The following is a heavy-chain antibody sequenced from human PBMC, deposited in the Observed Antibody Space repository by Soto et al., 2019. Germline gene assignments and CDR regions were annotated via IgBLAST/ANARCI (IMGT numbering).Heavy chain of an antibody. CDR2: IYYSGST. Sequence: PSETLSLTCTVSVGSISSSSYYWGWIRQPPGKGLEWIGSIYYSGSTYYNPSLKSRVTISVDTSKNQFSLKLSSVTAADTAVYYCARTGITYYDFWSGYLIWGQGTLVTV. D-gene: IGHD3-3*01. V-gene: IGHV4-39*01. J-gene: IGHJ4*02. CDR1: VGSISSSSYY. CDR3: ARTGITYYDFWSGYLI.